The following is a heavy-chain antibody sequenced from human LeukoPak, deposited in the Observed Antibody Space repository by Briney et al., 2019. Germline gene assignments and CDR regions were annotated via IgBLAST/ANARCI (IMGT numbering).Heavy chain of an antibody. CDR1: GXTFTNYV. D-gene: IGHD3-16*01. CDR2: SGSGDST. V-gene: IGHV3-23*01. Sequence: GGSLRLSCAASGXTFTNYVMSWVRQSPGKGLEWVSASGSGDSTYYADSVKGRFIISRDNSKKMVYLQMNRLRAEDTAVYYCAKVTYDYVWGSYETWGQGTLVTVSS. CDR3: AKVTYDYVWGSYET. J-gene: IGHJ5*02.